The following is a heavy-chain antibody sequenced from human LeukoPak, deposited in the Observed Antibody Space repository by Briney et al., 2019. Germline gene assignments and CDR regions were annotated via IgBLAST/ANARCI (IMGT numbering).Heavy chain of an antibody. CDR3: AKISGYYPFEY. J-gene: IGHJ4*02. Sequence: GRSLRLSCAASGFTFSSYVMHWVRQAPGKGLEWVAFIRYDGSHKYYTDSVKGRFTISRDNSKNTLYLQMNNLRAEDTALYYCAKISGYYPFEYWGQGTLVTVSS. CDR2: IRYDGSHK. D-gene: IGHD3-22*01. V-gene: IGHV3-30*02. CDR1: GFTFSSYV.